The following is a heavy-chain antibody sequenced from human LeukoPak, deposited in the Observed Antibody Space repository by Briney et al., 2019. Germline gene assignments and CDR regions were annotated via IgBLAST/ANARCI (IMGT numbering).Heavy chain of an antibody. V-gene: IGHV3-23*01. Sequence: GGSLRLSCAASGFTFSSYAMSWVRQAPGKGLEWVSAISGSGGSTYYADSVKGRFTISRDNSKNTLYLQMNSLRAEDTAVYYCAKDENSSGYYRSSFDYWGQGTLVTVSS. CDR1: GFTFSSYA. CDR3: AKDENSSGYYRSSFDY. CDR2: ISGSGGST. D-gene: IGHD3-22*01. J-gene: IGHJ4*02.